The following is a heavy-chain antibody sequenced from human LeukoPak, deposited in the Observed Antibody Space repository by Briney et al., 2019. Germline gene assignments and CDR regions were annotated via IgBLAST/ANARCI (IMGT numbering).Heavy chain of an antibody. CDR2: INPNSGGT. Sequence: GESLKISCKGSGYSFTSYWIGWVRQMPGKGLEWMGWINPNSGGTNYAQKFQGRVTMTRDTSISTAYMELSRLRSDDTAVYYCARALIYCSGGSCYSGPWFGPWGQGTLVTVSS. V-gene: IGHV1-2*02. CDR3: ARALIYCSGGSCYSGPWFGP. J-gene: IGHJ5*02. CDR1: GYSFTSYW. D-gene: IGHD2-15*01.